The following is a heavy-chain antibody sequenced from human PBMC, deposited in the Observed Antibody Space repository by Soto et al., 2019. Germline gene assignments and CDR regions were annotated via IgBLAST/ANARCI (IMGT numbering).Heavy chain of an antibody. V-gene: IGHV1-69*01. CDR2: IIPIFGTA. Sequence: QVQLVQSGAEVKKPGSSVKVSCKASGGTFSSYAISWVRQAPGQGLEWMGGIIPIFGTANYAQKFQGRVTITADESKSTAYMELSSLRSEDTAVYYCARDDGIAVAGRAGAGDYWGQGTLVTVSS. D-gene: IGHD6-19*01. CDR1: GGTFSSYA. J-gene: IGHJ4*02. CDR3: ARDDGIAVAGRAGAGDY.